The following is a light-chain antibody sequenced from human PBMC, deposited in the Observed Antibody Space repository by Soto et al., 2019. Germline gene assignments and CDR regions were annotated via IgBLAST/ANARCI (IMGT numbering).Light chain of an antibody. CDR2: DAS. V-gene: IGKV3-11*01. CDR1: QSLSSY. Sequence: EIVLTQSPATLSLSPGERATLSCRASQSLSSYLAWYQQKPGQAPRLLIYDASNRATGIPARFSGSGSGTDFTLTISSLEPEDFAIYYCQQYNQWPLYTFGQGTKLEI. CDR3: QQYNQWPLYT. J-gene: IGKJ2*01.